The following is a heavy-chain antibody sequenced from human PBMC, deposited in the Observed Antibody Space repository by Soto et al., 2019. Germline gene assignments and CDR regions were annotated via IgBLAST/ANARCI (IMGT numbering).Heavy chain of an antibody. CDR2: ISYDGSNK. D-gene: IGHD4-17*01. CDR1: GFTFSSYG. Sequence: GGSLRLSCAASGFTFSSYGMHWVRQAPGKGLEWVAVISYDGSNKYYADSVKGRFTISRDNSKNTLYLQMNSLRAEDTAVYYCAKNPQGGDYGPMNYYYYGMDVWGQGTTVTVSS. J-gene: IGHJ6*02. CDR3: AKNPQGGDYGPMNYYYYGMDV. V-gene: IGHV3-30*18.